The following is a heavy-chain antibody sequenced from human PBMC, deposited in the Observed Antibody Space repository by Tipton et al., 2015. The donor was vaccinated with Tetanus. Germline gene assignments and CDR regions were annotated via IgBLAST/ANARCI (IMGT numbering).Heavy chain of an antibody. V-gene: IGHV4-59*11. D-gene: IGHD2-21*01. J-gene: IGHJ3*01. CDR3: ARRSHIGAPV. Sequence: TLSLTCTVSGASISSHYWNWIRQPPGKGLEWIGYIHYSGSTNYNPSLKSRVTLSIDTSKTQFSLRLSSVTPADTALYFCARRSHIGAPVWGQGTLVTVAS. CDR1: GASISSHY. CDR2: IHYSGST.